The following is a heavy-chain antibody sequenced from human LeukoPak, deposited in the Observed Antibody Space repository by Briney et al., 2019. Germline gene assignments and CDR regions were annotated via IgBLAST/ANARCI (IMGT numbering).Heavy chain of an antibody. V-gene: IGHV5-51*01. J-gene: IGHJ6*02. CDR1: GYRFTSYW. Sequence: GGSLQISCRGSGYRFTSYWIGWVPQMPGKGLEGVGIIYPGDSDTRYSPSFQGQVTIPADKSISTAYLQWSSLKASDTAMYYCARIAFYYYYGMDVWGQGTTVTVSS. D-gene: IGHD2-21*01. CDR3: ARIAFYYYYGMDV. CDR2: IYPGDSDT.